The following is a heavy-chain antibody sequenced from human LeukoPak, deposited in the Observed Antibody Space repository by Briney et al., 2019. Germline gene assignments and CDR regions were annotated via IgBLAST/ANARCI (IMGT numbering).Heavy chain of an antibody. V-gene: IGHV3-21*01. CDR2: ISSSRSSI. J-gene: IGHJ4*02. CDR3: ARPPPGGWYGSLDY. CDR1: GFTFTSNS. D-gene: IGHD6-19*01. Sequence: PGGALRLSCAAPGFTFTSNSRKWVRPAPGKGLGWVSLISSSRSSIFYADSVKGRFTTSRDSAKNSLYLQMNSLRGEDTAVYYCARPPPGGWYGSLDYWGQGTLVTVSS.